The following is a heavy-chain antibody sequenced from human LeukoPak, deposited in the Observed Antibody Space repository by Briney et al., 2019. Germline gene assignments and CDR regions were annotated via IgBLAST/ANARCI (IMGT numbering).Heavy chain of an antibody. CDR1: GFTFSSYS. Sequence: PGGSLRLSCAASGFTFSSYSMNWVRQAPGKGLEWVSAISGSGGSTYYADSVKGRFTISRDNSKNTLYLQMNSLRAEDTAVYYCASGGGRWLQSIDYWGQGTLVTVSS. CDR3: ASGGGRWLQSIDY. D-gene: IGHD5-24*01. V-gene: IGHV3-23*01. J-gene: IGHJ4*02. CDR2: ISGSGGST.